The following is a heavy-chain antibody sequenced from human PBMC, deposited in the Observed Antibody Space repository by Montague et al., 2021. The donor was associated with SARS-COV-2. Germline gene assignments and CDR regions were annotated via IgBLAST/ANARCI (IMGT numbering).Heavy chain of an antibody. D-gene: IGHD3/OR15-3a*01. Sequence: SETLSLTCTISGGSMRRYYWTWIRQLPGKELEWIGSIYDSGGARYIPSLKSRVSISVDASKNQFSLRVTSVTATDTAVYFCARRETGNYAILDCWGQGILVTVSS. CDR3: ARRETGNYAILDC. CDR2: IYDSGGA. V-gene: IGHV4-59*01. CDR1: GGSMRRYY. J-gene: IGHJ4*02.